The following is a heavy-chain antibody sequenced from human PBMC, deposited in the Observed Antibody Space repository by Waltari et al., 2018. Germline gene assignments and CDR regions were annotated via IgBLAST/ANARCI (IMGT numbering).Heavy chain of an antibody. Sequence: QVQLQQWGAGQLQPSETLSLTCAVYGGSFSGYYWGWIRQPPGKGLEWIGEINHAGKRNYYTSLRSRVTMLIDTSRSQFSLKVNSVTAADTAVYYCVRLEDCSGPGGNCYSGDSFALDVWGQGTTVTVSS. CDR2: INHAGKR. V-gene: IGHV4-34*02. D-gene: IGHD2-15*01. CDR1: GGSFSGYY. CDR3: VRLEDCSGPGGNCYSGDSFALDV. J-gene: IGHJ6*02.